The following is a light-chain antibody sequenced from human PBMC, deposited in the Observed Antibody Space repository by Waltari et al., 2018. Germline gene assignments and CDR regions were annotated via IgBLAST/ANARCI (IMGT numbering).Light chain of an antibody. CDR1: SSNIGTNP. Sequence: QSVLTQPPSASGTPGQRVTISCSGSSSNIGTNPVMWCQPLPGPAPKLLIYSNNPRPSRGPDLVPCSKSGPSTSLAISGLRSEDEAEYYCGTWDDSLSVWLFGGGTKLTVL. V-gene: IGLV1-44*01. CDR2: SNN. CDR3: GTWDDSLSVWL. J-gene: IGLJ3*02.